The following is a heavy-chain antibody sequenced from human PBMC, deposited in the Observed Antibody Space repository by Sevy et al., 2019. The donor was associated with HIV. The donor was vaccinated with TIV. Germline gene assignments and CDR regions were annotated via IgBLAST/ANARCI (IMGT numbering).Heavy chain of an antibody. J-gene: IGHJ3*02. V-gene: IGHV1-69*06. CDR3: AVRGSKEEADGPSGAFDI. CDR2: IIPIFGTA. CDR1: GGTFSSYA. D-gene: IGHD6-13*01. Sequence: ASVKVSCKASGGTFSSYAISWVRQAPGQGLEWMGGIIPIFGTANYAQKFQGRVTITADKSTSTAYMELSSLRSEDTAVYYWAVRGSKEEADGPSGAFDIWGQGTMVTVSS.